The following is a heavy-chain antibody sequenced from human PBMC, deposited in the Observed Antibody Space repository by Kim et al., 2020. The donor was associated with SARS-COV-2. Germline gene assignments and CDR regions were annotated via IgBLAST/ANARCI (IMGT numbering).Heavy chain of an antibody. V-gene: IGHV3-33*01. CDR3: AREGVVGATSGFDY. Sequence: YADSVKGRFTISGDNSKNTLYLQVNSLRAEETAVYYCAREGVVGATSGFDYWGQGTLVTVSS. D-gene: IGHD1-26*01. J-gene: IGHJ4*02.